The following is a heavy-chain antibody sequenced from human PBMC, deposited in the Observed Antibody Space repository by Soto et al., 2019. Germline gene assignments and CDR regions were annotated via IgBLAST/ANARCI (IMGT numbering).Heavy chain of an antibody. CDR1: GGTFSSYA. D-gene: IGHD2-15*01. Sequence: QVQLVQSGAEVKKPGSSVKVSCKASGGTFSSYAISWVRQAPGQGLEWMGGIIPIFGTANYEQKFQGRVTITADESTSTAYMELSSLKSEDTAVYYCARGTPGVVAQKTGYNFDYWGQGTLVTVSS. J-gene: IGHJ4*02. V-gene: IGHV1-69*01. CDR2: IIPIFGTA. CDR3: ARGTPGVVAQKTGYNFDY.